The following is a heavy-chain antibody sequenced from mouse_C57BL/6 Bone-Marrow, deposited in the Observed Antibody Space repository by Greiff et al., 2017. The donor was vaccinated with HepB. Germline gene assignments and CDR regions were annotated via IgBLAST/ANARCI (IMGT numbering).Heavy chain of an antibody. CDR3: AEGIYGNYLYYALDY. Sequence: EVMLKESGAELVKPGASVKLSCTASGFNIKDYYMHWVKQRTEQGLEWIGRIDPEDGETKYAPKFQGKATITADTSSNTAYLQLSSLTSEDTAVYYCAEGIYGNYLYYALDYWGQGTSVTVSS. V-gene: IGHV14-2*01. CDR2: IDPEDGET. D-gene: IGHD2-1*01. J-gene: IGHJ4*01. CDR1: GFNIKDYY.